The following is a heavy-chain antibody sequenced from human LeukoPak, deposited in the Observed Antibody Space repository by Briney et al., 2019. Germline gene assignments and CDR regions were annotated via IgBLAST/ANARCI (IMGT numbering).Heavy chain of an antibody. CDR3: ARRSPLRYCSSTSCYGDASVYYGMDV. CDR2: IYYSGST. D-gene: IGHD2-2*01. V-gene: IGHV4-59*08. CDR1: GGSIGSYY. J-gene: IGHJ6*02. Sequence: SETLSLTCTVSGGSIGSYYWSWIRQPPGKGLEWIGYIYYSGSTNYNPSLKSRVTISVDTSKNQFSLKLSSETAADTAVYYCARRSPLRYCSSTSCYGDASVYYGMDVWGQGTTVTVSS.